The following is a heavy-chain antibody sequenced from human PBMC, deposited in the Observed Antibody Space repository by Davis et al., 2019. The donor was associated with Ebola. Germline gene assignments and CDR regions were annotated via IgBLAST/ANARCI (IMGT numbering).Heavy chain of an antibody. CDR2: INTNTGNP. CDR3: ARDYHSSGWSIRPGMDV. J-gene: IGHJ6*04. D-gene: IGHD6-19*01. V-gene: IGHV7-4-1*02. Sequence: AASVKVSCKASGYTFTSYSMSWVRQAPGQGLEWMGWINTNTGNPTYAQGFTGRFVFSLDTSVSTAYLQISSLKAEDTAVYYCARDYHSSGWSIRPGMDVWGKGTTVTVSS. CDR1: GYTFTSYS.